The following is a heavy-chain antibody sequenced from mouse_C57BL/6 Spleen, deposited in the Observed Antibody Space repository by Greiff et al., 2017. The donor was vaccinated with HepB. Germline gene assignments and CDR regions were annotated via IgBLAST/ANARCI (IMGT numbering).Heavy chain of an antibody. V-gene: IGHV5-17*01. Sequence: EVKLVESGGGLVKPGGSLKLSCAASGFTFSDYGMHWVRQAPEKGLEWVAYISSGSSTIYYADTVKGRFTISRDNAKNPLFLQMTSLRYEDTAMYYCARGDGYSWFAYWGQGTLVTVSA. CDR2: ISSGSSTI. CDR3: ARGDGYSWFAY. D-gene: IGHD2-3*01. CDR1: GFTFSDYG. J-gene: IGHJ3*01.